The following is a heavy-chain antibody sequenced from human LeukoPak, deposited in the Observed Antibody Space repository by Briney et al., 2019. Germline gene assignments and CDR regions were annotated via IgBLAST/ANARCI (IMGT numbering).Heavy chain of an antibody. CDR3: ANGNPPDYYYGMDV. J-gene: IGHJ6*02. CDR1: GFTFSSYA. Sequence: GGSLRLSCAASGFTFSSYAMSWVRQAPGKGLEWVSAISSSGGSTYYADSVKGRFTISRDNSKNTLYLQMSSLRAEDTAVYYCANGNPPDYYYGMDVWGQGTTVTVSS. V-gene: IGHV3-23*01. CDR2: ISSSGGST.